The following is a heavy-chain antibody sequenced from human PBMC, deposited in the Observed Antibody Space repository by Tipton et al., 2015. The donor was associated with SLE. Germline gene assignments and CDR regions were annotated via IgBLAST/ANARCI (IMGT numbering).Heavy chain of an antibody. Sequence: TLSLTCKVSGGSIGPYYWNWIRQSPGKGLEWIGYIYNSATSSGRTNYNSTLKSRVTMSVDPSRMQISRNLRSVTAADTAVYFCARVVAERLGLDFWGQGILVSVSS. CDR1: GGSIGPYY. D-gene: IGHD3-16*01. CDR2: IYNSATSSGRT. J-gene: IGHJ4*02. CDR3: ARVVAERLGLDF. V-gene: IGHV4-59*01.